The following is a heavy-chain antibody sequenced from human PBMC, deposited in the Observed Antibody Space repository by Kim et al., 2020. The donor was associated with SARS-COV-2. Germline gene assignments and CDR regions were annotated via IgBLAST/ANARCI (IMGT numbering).Heavy chain of an antibody. CDR1: GFSISSHW. V-gene: IGHV3-7*01. CDR3: ARDMRGFGY. CDR2: IKEDGTEK. J-gene: IGHJ4*02. D-gene: IGHD3-16*01. Sequence: GGSLRLSCAVSGFSISSHWMTWVRQAPGKGLEWVANIKEDGTEKYYVESVKGRFTVSRDNPKNSLYLQMNSLRVEDTAVYFCARDMRGFGYWGQGTLVTVSS.